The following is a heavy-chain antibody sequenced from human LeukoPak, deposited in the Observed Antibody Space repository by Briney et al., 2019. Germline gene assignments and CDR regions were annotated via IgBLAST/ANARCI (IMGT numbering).Heavy chain of an antibody. Sequence: PGGSLRLSCAASGFTFSSYALSWVRQAPGKGLEWVSAISGSGSSTYYADSVKGRFTISRDNSKNTLYLQMNSLRAEDTAVYYCARGEGWHCSGSDCFTHWFHPWGQGTLVTVSS. J-gene: IGHJ5*02. CDR3: ARGEGWHCSGSDCFTHWFHP. D-gene: IGHD2-2*02. V-gene: IGHV3-23*01. CDR1: GFTFSSYA. CDR2: ISGSGSST.